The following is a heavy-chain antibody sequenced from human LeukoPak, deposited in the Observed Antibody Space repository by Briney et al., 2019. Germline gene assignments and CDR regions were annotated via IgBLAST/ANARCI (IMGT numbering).Heavy chain of an antibody. Sequence: GSLRLSCAASGFTFSSYAMSWVRQPPGKGLEWIGEINHSGSTNYNPSLKSRVTISVDTSKNQFSLKLSSVTAADTAVYYCARGGRYCTNGVCLGRNWFDPWGQGTLVTVSS. CDR2: INHSGST. V-gene: IGHV4-34*01. J-gene: IGHJ5*02. CDR3: ARGGRYCTNGVCLGRNWFDP. D-gene: IGHD2-8*01. CDR1: GFTFSSYA.